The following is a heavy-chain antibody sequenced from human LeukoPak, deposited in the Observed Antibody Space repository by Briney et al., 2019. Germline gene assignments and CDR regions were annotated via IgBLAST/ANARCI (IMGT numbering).Heavy chain of an antibody. D-gene: IGHD5-18*01. J-gene: IGHJ4*02. CDR2: ISGSGGST. CDR3: AKSSGGIQLWYESFDY. Sequence: GGSPRLSCAASGFTFSSYAMSWVRQAPGKGLEWVSAISGSGGSTYYADSVKGRFTISRDNSKNTLYLQMNSLRAEDTAVYYCAKSSGGIQLWYESFDYWGQGTLVTVSS. CDR1: GFTFSSYA. V-gene: IGHV3-23*01.